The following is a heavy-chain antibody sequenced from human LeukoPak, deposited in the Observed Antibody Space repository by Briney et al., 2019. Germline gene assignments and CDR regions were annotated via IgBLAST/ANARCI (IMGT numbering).Heavy chain of an antibody. V-gene: IGHV3-23*01. J-gene: IGHJ6*03. CDR3: ASDSGRYFDWSYYYYMDV. CDR2: ISGSGGST. Sequence: GGSLRLSCAASGFIFSDYAMNWVRQAPGKGLEWVSGISGSGGSTYYADSVKGRFTISRDNSKNTLYLQMNSLRAEDTAVYYCASDSGRYFDWSYYYYMDVWGKGTTVTVSS. CDR1: GFIFSDYA. D-gene: IGHD3-9*01.